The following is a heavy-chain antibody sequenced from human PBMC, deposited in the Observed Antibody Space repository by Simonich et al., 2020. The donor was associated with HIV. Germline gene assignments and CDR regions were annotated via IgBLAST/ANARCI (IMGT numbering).Heavy chain of an antibody. CDR2: NNHFGRT. D-gene: IGHD2-2*01. CDR3: ARGYCSRTSCMGGDTFDI. V-gene: IGHV4-34*01. J-gene: IGHJ3*02. Sequence: QVRLQQWGAGLLKPSETLSLTCAVYGGSFRGYYWSWIRQSPGKGLEWIGENNHFGRTNYNPSLKGRVTKSVDTSKNQFSLKLSSVTAADTAVFYCARGYCSRTSCMGGDTFDIWGQGTVVTVS. CDR1: GGSFRGYY.